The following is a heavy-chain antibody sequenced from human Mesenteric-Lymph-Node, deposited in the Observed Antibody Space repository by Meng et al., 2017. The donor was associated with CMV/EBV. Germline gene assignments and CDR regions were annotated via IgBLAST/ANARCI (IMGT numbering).Heavy chain of an antibody. CDR2: IDISGSIM. J-gene: IGHJ6*02. CDR1: GFTLSNYY. Sequence: GGSLRLSCAASGFTLSNYYMSWIRQAPGKGLEWVSYIDISGSIMYYADSVRGRFTISRDNAKNSLYLQMNSLRDEDTAVYYCAKVTVGSRCTNGVCYKVYYYYGMDVWGQGTTVTVSS. V-gene: IGHV3-11*01. CDR3: AKVTVGSRCTNGVCYKVYYYYGMDV. D-gene: IGHD2-8*01.